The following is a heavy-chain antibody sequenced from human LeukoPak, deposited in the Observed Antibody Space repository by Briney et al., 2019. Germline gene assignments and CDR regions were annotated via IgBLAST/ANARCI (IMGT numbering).Heavy chain of an antibody. V-gene: IGHV3-21*01. CDR3: LTSIECSSTSCKPSGNPGGSYYMDV. Sequence: PGGSLRLSCAASGFTFSSYSMNWVRQAPGKGLEWVSSISSSSSYIYYADSVKGRFTISRDNAKNSLYLQMNSLRAEDTAVYYCLTSIECSSTSCKPSGNPGGSYYMDVWGKGTTVTVSS. D-gene: IGHD2-2*01. CDR2: ISSSSSYI. J-gene: IGHJ6*03. CDR1: GFTFSSYS.